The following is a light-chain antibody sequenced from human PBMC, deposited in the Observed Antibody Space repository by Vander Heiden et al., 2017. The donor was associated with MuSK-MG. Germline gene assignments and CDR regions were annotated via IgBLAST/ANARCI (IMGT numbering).Light chain of an antibody. CDR3: QQYYNGPPRFT. CDR2: GAS. V-gene: IGKV3-15*01. CDR1: QYINHN. Sequence: EMVMTQSPATLSVSPGERATLSCRASQYINHNLAWYQQKPGQSPRLLIYGASARATGIPARFSGSGSGTEFTLTISSLQSEDLAVYYCQQYYNGPPRFTFGPGIKVDLK. J-gene: IGKJ3*01.